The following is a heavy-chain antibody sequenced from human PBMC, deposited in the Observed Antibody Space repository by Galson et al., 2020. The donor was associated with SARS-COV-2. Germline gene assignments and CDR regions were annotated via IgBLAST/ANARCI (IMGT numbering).Heavy chain of an antibody. D-gene: IGHD3-22*01. CDR1: GGSFSGYY. CDR3: ARGSTSFYDTTGLWLFPFFYYYMDV. Sequence: ETSETLSLTCAVYGGSFSGYYWNWIRQTPGKGLEWIGEINHSGSTNYSPSLRSRITISVDTSKNHLSLKLTSVTAADTAIYFCARGSTSFYDTTGLWLFPFFYYYMDVWGQGTTVTVSS. V-gene: IGHV4-34*01. J-gene: IGHJ6*02. CDR2: INHSGST.